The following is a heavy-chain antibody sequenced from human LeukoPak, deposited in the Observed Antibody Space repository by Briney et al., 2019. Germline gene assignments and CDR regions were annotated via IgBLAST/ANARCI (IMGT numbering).Heavy chain of an antibody. CDR2: IHYRGTT. Sequence: TSETLSLTCTVSGDSIGSYWWSWVRQSPGKGLEWIAYIHYRGTTNSNPSLKSRVSISVDTSKNQSSLNLNSVTDADTAVYYCARDLGTGWPYWYFDFWGRGTLVTVSS. J-gene: IGHJ2*01. V-gene: IGHV4-59*01. CDR1: GDSIGSYW. D-gene: IGHD6-19*01. CDR3: ARDLGTGWPYWYFDF.